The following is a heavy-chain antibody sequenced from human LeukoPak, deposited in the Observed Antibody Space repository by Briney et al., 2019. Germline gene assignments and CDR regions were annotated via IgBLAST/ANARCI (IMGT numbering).Heavy chain of an antibody. J-gene: IGHJ5*02. Sequence: GGSLRLSCAASGFTFSSYEMNWVRQAPGKGLEWVSYISSGTAMYYADSVKGRFTISRDNAKNSLYLQMNSLRAEDTAVYYCARGLRLNHWGQGTLVTVSS. V-gene: IGHV3-48*03. CDR1: GFTFSSYE. CDR3: ARGLRLNH. CDR2: ISSGTAM. D-gene: IGHD5-12*01.